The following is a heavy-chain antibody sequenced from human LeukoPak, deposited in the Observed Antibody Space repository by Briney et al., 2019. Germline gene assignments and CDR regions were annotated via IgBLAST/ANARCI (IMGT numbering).Heavy chain of an antibody. V-gene: IGHV3-48*01. D-gene: IGHD2-2*01. CDR3: ARDDGYCSSTSCYGIDY. CDR1: GFTFSSYS. Sequence: GGSLRHSCAASGFTFSSYSMNWVGQAPGKGLEWVSYISSTSSTIYYADSVKGRFTISRDNAKNSLYLQMNSLRAEDTAVYYCARDDGYCSSTSCYGIDYWGQGTLVTVSS. J-gene: IGHJ4*02. CDR2: ISSTSSTI.